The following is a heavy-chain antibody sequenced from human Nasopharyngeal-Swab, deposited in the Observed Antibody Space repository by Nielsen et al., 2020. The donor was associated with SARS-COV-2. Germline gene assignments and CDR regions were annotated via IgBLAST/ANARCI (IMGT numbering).Heavy chain of an antibody. CDR3: ARPRGYSGSSDAFDI. CDR1: EYSFTTYW. J-gene: IGHJ3*02. CDR2: IYPGDSDA. V-gene: IGHV5-51*01. Sequence: GGSLRLSCKGSEYSFTTYWIGWVRQMPGKGLEWMGFIYPGDSDATYSPSFQGRVTISADNSINTAYLQWSSLKASDTAMYYCARPRGYSGSSDAFDIWGQGTMVTVSS. D-gene: IGHD5-12*01.